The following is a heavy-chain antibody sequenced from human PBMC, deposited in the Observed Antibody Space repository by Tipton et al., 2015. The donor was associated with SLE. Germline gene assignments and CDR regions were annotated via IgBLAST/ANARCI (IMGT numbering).Heavy chain of an antibody. Sequence: LRLSCTVSGGSISSSSYYWGWIRQPPGKGLEWIGSIYYSGSTYYEPSLKSRVTISVDTSRNQFSLKMTSVTAADTAVYSCARAVGARGYYGLDVWGQGTTVTVSS. CDR2: IYYSGST. D-gene: IGHD1-26*01. CDR1: GGSISSSSYY. V-gene: IGHV4-39*07. CDR3: ARAVGARGYYGLDV. J-gene: IGHJ6*02.